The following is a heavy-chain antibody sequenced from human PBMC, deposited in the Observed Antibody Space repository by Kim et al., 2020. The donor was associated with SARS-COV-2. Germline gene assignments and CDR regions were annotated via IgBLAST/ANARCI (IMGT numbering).Heavy chain of an antibody. D-gene: IGHD5-12*01. J-gene: IGHJ5*02. CDR3: ARDSGYSGYDPWNNWFDP. V-gene: IGHV4-31*02. Sequence: KSRVTISVDPSKNQFSLKLSSVTAADTAVYYCARDSGYSGYDPWNNWFDPWGQGTLVTVSS.